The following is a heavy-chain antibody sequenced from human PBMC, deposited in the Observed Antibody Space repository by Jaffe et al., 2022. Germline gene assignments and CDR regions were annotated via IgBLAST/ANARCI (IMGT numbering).Heavy chain of an antibody. CDR1: GGSISSSSYY. V-gene: IGHV4-39*01. D-gene: IGHD6-6*01. J-gene: IGHJ4*02. CDR3: ARHQRHQEHSSSSKYGYFDY. Sequence: QLQLQESGPGLVKPSETLSLTCTVSGGSISSSSYYWGWIRQPPGKGLEWIGSIYYSGSTYYNPSLKSRVTISVDTSKNQFSLKLSSVTAADTAVYYCARHQRHQEHSSSSKYGYFDYWGQGTLVTVSS. CDR2: IYYSGST.